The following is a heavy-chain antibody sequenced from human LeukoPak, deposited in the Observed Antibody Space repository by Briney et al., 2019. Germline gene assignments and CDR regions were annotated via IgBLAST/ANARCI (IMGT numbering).Heavy chain of an antibody. CDR2: INWNGGST. J-gene: IGHJ6*03. Sequence: GGSLRLSCAASGFTFDAYGMSWVRQAPGKGLEWVSGINWNGGSTGYADSVKGRFTISRDNAKNSLYLQMNSLRAEDTALYYCARGYYDILTGYYEDYYYMDVWGKGTTVTVS. D-gene: IGHD3-9*01. V-gene: IGHV3-20*04. CDR1: GFTFDAYG. CDR3: ARGYYDILTGYYEDYYYMDV.